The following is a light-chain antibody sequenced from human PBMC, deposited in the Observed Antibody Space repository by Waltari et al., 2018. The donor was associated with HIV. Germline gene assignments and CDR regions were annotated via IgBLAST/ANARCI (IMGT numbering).Light chain of an antibody. CDR1: QSIAAY. J-gene: IGKJ2*01. Sequence: DIQVTQSPSSLSASVGDGVTITCRTSQSIAAYLNWYQQKPGKVPKVLIYAASTLQSGVPSRFSGGGSGTVFTLTINSLQPEDFATYYCQLSYSAPYTFGQGTTLEIK. CDR3: QLSYSAPYT. V-gene: IGKV1-39*01. CDR2: AAS.